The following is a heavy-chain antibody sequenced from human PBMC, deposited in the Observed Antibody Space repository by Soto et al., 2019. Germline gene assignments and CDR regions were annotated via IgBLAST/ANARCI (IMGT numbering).Heavy chain of an antibody. D-gene: IGHD3-22*01. J-gene: IGHJ4*02. Sequence: PGGSLRLSCAASAFTFNNYAMSWVRQAPGKGLEWVSGIGGRGRTTYYADSVKGRFTISRDNSNNTLFLQMNSLRAEDTAVYYCAKSRYSDSSGDFYDYWGQGTLVTVSS. CDR1: AFTFNNYA. CDR2: IGGRGRTT. V-gene: IGHV3-23*01. CDR3: AKSRYSDSSGDFYDY.